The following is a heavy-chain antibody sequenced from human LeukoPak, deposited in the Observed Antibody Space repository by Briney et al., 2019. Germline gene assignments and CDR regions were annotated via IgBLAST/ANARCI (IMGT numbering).Heavy chain of an antibody. Sequence: PSETLSLTCNVSGVSISSYYWSWIRQPPGKGLEWIGYISYSGSTTYNPSLKSRVTISIDTSKNQFSLKLRSVTAADTAIYYCARQGYDILTGYIDAFDIWGQGTMVTVSS. D-gene: IGHD3-9*01. V-gene: IGHV4-59*08. CDR1: GVSISSYY. CDR3: ARQGYDILTGYIDAFDI. CDR2: ISYSGST. J-gene: IGHJ3*02.